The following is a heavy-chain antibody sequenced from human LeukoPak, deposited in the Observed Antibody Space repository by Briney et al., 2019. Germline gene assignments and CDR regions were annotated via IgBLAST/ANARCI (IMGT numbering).Heavy chain of an antibody. CDR2: IDSGGST. J-gene: IGHJ4*02. CDR3: ARVHSSGWYYFDY. CDR1: GFTVSSNY. D-gene: IGHD6-19*01. Sequence: GGSLRLSCAASGFTVSSNYMSWVRQAPGKGLEWVSGIDSGGSTYYAVSVKGRFTSSRHNSKNTLYLQMNSLRAEDTAVYYCARVHSSGWYYFDYWGQGTLVTVSS. V-gene: IGHV3-53*04.